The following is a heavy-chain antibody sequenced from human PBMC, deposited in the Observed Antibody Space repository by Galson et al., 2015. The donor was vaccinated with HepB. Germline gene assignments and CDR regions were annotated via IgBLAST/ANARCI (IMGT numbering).Heavy chain of an antibody. V-gene: IGHV1-46*01. Sequence: SVKVSCKASGYTFTSYYLHWVRQAPGQGREWMGIINPSGGGTSHAQKFQGRVTMTRDTSTSTVYMELSSLSPEDTAVNYCARERSEVAFDFWGQGTMVTVYS. CDR1: GYTFTSYY. J-gene: IGHJ3*01. CDR2: INPSGGGT. CDR3: ARERSEVAFDF.